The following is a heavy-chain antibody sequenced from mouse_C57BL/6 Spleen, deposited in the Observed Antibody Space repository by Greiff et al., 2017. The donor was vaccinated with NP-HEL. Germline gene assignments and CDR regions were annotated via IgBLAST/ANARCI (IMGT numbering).Heavy chain of an antibody. J-gene: IGHJ3*01. D-gene: IGHD1-1*01. CDR1: GYTFTDYY. CDR3: ARSEVDGSSTFAY. V-gene: IGHV1-19*01. CDR2: INPYNGGT. Sequence: VQLQQSGPVLVKPGASVKMSCKASGYTFTDYYMNWVKQSHGKSLEWIGVINPYNGGTSYNQKFKGKATLTVDKSSSTAYMELNSLTSEDSAVYYCARSEVDGSSTFAYWGQGTLVTVSA.